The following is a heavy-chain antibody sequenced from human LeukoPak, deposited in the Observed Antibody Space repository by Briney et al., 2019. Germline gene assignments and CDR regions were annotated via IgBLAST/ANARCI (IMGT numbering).Heavy chain of an antibody. CDR3: ARHWQQLVRAYVDY. V-gene: IGHV4-34*01. CDR1: GGSFSGYY. CDR2: INHSGST. D-gene: IGHD6-13*01. Sequence: SETLSLTCAVYGGSFSGYYWSWIRQPPGKGLEWIGEINHSGSTNYNPSLKSRVTISVDTSKNQFPLKLSSVTAADTALYYCARHWQQLVRAYVDYWGQGTLVTVSS. J-gene: IGHJ4*02.